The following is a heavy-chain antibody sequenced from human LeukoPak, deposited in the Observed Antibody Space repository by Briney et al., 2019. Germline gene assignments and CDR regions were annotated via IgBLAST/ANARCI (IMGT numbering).Heavy chain of an antibody. CDR3: ARGVSMVRGGTKYYFDY. J-gene: IGHJ4*02. V-gene: IGHV4-59*01. Sequence: PSETLSLTCTVSGGSTSSYYWSWIRQPPGKGLEWIGYIYYSGSTNNNPSLKSRVTISVDTSKNQFSLKLSSVTAADTAVYYCARGVSMVRGGTKYYFDYWGQGTLVTVSS. CDR1: GGSTSSYY. CDR2: IYYSGST. D-gene: IGHD3-10*01.